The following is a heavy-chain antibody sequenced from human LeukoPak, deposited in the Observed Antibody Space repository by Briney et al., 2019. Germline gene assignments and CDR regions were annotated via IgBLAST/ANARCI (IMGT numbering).Heavy chain of an antibody. Sequence: ASVKVSCKASGYTFTGYYMHWVRQAPGQGLEWMGWINPNSGGTNYAQKFQGRVTMTRDTSISTAYMELSRLRSDDTAVYYCARSTVAGTYYYYGMDVWGQGITVTVSS. CDR3: ARSTVAGTYYYYGMDV. D-gene: IGHD6-19*01. CDR2: INPNSGGT. CDR1: GYTFTGYY. V-gene: IGHV1-2*02. J-gene: IGHJ6*02.